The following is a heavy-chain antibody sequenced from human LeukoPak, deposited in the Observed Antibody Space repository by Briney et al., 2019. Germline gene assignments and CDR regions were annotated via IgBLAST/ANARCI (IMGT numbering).Heavy chain of an antibody. J-gene: IGHJ4*02. CDR1: GGSISSYS. D-gene: IGHD5-12*01. CDR2: IYPRESP. CDR3: AREWHHVFDY. Sequence: PLETLSLTCTVSGGSISSYSWSWMRQPAGKGLEWIGGIYPRESPNYNPSLKSRVIMSVDKSKNQFSLKLRSVTAADTAVYYCAREWHHVFDYWGQGNLVTVSS. V-gene: IGHV4-4*07.